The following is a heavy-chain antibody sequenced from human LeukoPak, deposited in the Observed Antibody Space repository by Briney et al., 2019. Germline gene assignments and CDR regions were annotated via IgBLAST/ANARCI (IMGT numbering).Heavy chain of an antibody. V-gene: IGHV4-4*07. D-gene: IGHD3-3*01. CDR3: AMKYYDFWSGYFGGVYDAFDI. CDR1: GGSISSYY. J-gene: IGHJ3*02. Sequence: SETLSLTCTVSGGSISSYYWSWIRQPAGKGLEWIGRIYTSGSTNYNPSLKSRVTMSVDTSKNQFSLKLSSVTAADTAVYYCAMKYYDFWSGYFGGVYDAFDIWGQGTMVTVSS. CDR2: IYTSGST.